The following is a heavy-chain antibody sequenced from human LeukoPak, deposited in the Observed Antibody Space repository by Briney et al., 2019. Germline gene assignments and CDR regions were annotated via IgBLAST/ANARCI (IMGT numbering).Heavy chain of an antibody. D-gene: IGHD6-6*01. V-gene: IGHV3-20*04. J-gene: IGHJ6*03. CDR3: ARGGYSSSSYFYYYMDV. CDR1: GFPFDDYG. Sequence: GGSLRLSCAASGFPFDDYGMTWVRQAPGKGLEWVSGINWNGGSTGYADSVKGRFTISRDNAKNSLYLQMNSLRDEDTAVYYCARGGYSSSSYFYYYMDVWGKGTTVTVSS. CDR2: INWNGGST.